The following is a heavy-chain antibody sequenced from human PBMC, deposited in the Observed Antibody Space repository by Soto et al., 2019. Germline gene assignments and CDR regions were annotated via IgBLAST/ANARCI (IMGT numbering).Heavy chain of an antibody. CDR2: IYGSGIA. V-gene: IGHV4-31*03. D-gene: IGHD1-7*01. J-gene: IGHJ5*02. Sequence: SETLSLTCTVSGGSISSGGYYWSWIRQHPGKGLEWIGYIYGSGIADYNPSLKSRVTISVDTSKNQFSLKLSSVTAADTAAYYCARDLGITGTTGWFDPWGQRTLVTVSS. CDR1: GGSISSGGYY. CDR3: ARDLGITGTTGWFDP.